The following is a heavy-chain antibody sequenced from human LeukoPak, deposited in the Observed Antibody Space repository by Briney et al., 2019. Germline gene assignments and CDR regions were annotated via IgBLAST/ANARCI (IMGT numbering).Heavy chain of an antibody. V-gene: IGHV3-48*03. CDR1: GFTFSSYE. D-gene: IGHD2-2*01. CDR3: ARTPPICSSTSCYQGYYYYGMDV. Sequence: GGSLRLSCAASGFTFSSYEMNWVRQAPGKGLEWVLYISSSGSTIYYADSVRGRFTISRDNAKNSLYLQMNSLRAEDTAVYYCARTPPICSSTSCYQGYYYYGMDVWGKGTTVTVSS. CDR2: ISSSGSTI. J-gene: IGHJ6*04.